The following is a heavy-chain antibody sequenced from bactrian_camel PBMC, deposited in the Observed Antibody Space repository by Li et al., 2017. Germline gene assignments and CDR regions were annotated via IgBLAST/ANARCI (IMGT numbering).Heavy chain of an antibody. CDR3: AAGTSTGFPFRESAYPY. J-gene: IGHJ4*01. Sequence: VQLVESGGGSVQPGGSLRLSCGASGHTYSSNCMGWFRQAPGKEHEGVAFVYFGGGRTCYADSVIGRFTISQDGLKNTVLLEMDSLKPEDTAMYYCAAGTSTGFPFRESAYPYWGQGTQVTVS. D-gene: IGHD5*01. CDR1: GHTYSSNC. CDR2: VYFGGGRT. V-gene: IGHV3S40*01.